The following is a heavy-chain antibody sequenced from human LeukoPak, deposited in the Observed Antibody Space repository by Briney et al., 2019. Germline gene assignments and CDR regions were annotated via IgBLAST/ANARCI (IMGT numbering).Heavy chain of an antibody. CDR2: IKSKTDGGTT. CDR3: AKGSGDSSAWFQLFDY. V-gene: IGHV3-15*01. D-gene: IGHD6-19*01. Sequence: GGSLRLSCVASGFTFSNAWMSWVRQAPGKGLEWVGRIKSKTDGGTTDYAAPVKGRFTISRDDSKNTLYLQMNSLRAEDTAVYYCAKGSGDSSAWFQLFDYWGQGTLVTVSS. J-gene: IGHJ4*02. CDR1: GFTFSNAW.